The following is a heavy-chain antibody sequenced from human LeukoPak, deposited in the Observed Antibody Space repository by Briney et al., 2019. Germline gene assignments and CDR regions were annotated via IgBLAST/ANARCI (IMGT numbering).Heavy chain of an antibody. CDR2: IYYSGST. CDR1: GGSISSSSYY. V-gene: IGHV4-39*01. Sequence: SETPSLTCTVSGGSISSSSYYWGWIRQPPGKGLEWIGSIYYSGSTYYNPSLKSRVTISVDTSKNQFSLKLSSVTAADTAVYYCARHGERMATIRQYYFDYWGQGTLVTVSS. J-gene: IGHJ4*02. D-gene: IGHD5-24*01. CDR3: ARHGERMATIRQYYFDY.